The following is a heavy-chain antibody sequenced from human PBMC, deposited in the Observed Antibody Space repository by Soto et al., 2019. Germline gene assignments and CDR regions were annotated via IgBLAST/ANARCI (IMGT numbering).Heavy chain of an antibody. CDR3: ARRYSSSHDF. Sequence: QVQLQESGPGLVKPSETLSLTCTVSGGSISSYYWSWIRQPPGKGLEWIGYIYYTGSTNYNPSLKXRVTISVDTSKNQFSLKLTSVTAADTAVYYCARRYSSSHDFWGQGTLVTVSS. V-gene: IGHV4-59*01. D-gene: IGHD6-6*01. CDR1: GGSISSYY. J-gene: IGHJ4*02. CDR2: IYYTGST.